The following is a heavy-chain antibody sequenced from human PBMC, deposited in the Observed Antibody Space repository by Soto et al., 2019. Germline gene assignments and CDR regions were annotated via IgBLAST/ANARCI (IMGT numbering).Heavy chain of an antibody. J-gene: IGHJ2*01. V-gene: IGHV3-48*01. CDR3: ARDWEYSSSWYFWYFDL. Sequence: EVQLVESGGGLVQPGGSLRLSCAASGFTFSSYSMNWVRQAPGKGLEWVSYISSSSSTIYYADSVKGRFTISRDNAKNSLYLQMNSRRAADTAVYYCARDWEYSSSWYFWYFDLWGRGTLVTVSS. CDR2: ISSSSSTI. D-gene: IGHD6-13*01. CDR1: GFTFSSYS.